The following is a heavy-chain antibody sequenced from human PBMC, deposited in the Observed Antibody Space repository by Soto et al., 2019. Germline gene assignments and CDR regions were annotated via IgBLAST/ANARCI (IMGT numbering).Heavy chain of an antibody. CDR1: GFTLSTYD. D-gene: IGHD3-10*01. Sequence: GGCRRLSGTCSGFTLSTYDMHLVRQAPGKGLEWVAALSYAGDTYYPGSVKGRFTVSREGAKNSLYLQMNSLTAGDTAVYYCAKGPHPASGYYYMDVWGKGTTVTVSS. V-gene: IGHV3-13*01. CDR3: AKGPHPASGYYYMDV. J-gene: IGHJ6*03. CDR2: LSYAGDT.